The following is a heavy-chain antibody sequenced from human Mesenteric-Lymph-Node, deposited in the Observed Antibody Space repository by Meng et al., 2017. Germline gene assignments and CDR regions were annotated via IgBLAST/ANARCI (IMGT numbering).Heavy chain of an antibody. Sequence: ASVKVSCKASGYTFTGYYMHWVRQAPGQGLEWMGRINPNSGGTNYAQKFQGRVTMTRDTSISTAYMELSRLRSDDTAVYYCARNLRGNYYYYYGMDVWGQGTTVTVSS. CDR2: INPNSGGT. J-gene: IGHJ6*02. V-gene: IGHV1-2*06. CDR1: GYTFTGYY. CDR3: ARNLRGNYYYYYGMDV.